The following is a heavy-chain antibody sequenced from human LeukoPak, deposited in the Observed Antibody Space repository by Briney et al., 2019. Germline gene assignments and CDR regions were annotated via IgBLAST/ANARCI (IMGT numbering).Heavy chain of an antibody. CDR2: IYYSGST. D-gene: IGHD6-6*01. Sequence: SETLSLTCTVSGGSISSYYWSWIRQPPGKGLEWIGYIYYSGSTNYNPSLKSRGTISVDTSKNQFSLKLSSVTAADTAVYYCARSIAALENDYWGQGTLVTVSS. CDR1: GGSISSYY. CDR3: ARSIAALENDY. J-gene: IGHJ4*02. V-gene: IGHV4-59*01.